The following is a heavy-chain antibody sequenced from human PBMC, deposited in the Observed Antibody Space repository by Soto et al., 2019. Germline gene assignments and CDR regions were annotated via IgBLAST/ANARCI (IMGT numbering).Heavy chain of an antibody. Sequence: SVKGSCKASGGTFSSYAISWVRQAPGQGLEWMGGIIPIFGTANYAQKFQGRVTITADESMSTAYMELSSLRSEDTAVYYCARAGYSYGRYYFDYWGQGTLVTVSS. CDR3: ARAGYSYGRYYFDY. J-gene: IGHJ4*02. CDR2: IIPIFGTA. V-gene: IGHV1-69*13. D-gene: IGHD5-18*01. CDR1: GGTFSSYA.